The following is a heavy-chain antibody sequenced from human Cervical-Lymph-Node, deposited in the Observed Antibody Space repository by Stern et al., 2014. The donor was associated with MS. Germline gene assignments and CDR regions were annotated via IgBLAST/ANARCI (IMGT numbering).Heavy chain of an antibody. V-gene: IGHV3-11*01. CDR2: ISSRASTI. CDR1: GFTFSEYY. Sequence: VQLVESGGTLVKPGGSLRLSCAVSGFTFSEYYMSWIRQAPGKGLEWISTISSRASTIYYADSVKGRFTVSRDNAKNLLSLQTHSLRPEAPAVYYCARGAYTYDWGQGTLVTVPP. D-gene: IGHD5-18*01. J-gene: IGHJ4*02. CDR3: ARGAYTYD.